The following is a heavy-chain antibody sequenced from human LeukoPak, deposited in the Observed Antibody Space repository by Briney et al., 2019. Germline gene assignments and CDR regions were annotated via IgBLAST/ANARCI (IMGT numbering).Heavy chain of an antibody. CDR2: IWYDGSNK. CDR3: ARATGGYCSGGSCYSGYFQH. Sequence: GGSLRLSCAASGFTFSSYGMHWVRQAPGKGLEWVAVIWYDGSNKYYADSVKGRFTISRDNSKNTLYLQMNSLRAEDTAVYYYARATGGYCSGGSCYSGYFQHWGQGTLVTVSS. D-gene: IGHD2-15*01. V-gene: IGHV3-33*01. J-gene: IGHJ1*01. CDR1: GFTFSSYG.